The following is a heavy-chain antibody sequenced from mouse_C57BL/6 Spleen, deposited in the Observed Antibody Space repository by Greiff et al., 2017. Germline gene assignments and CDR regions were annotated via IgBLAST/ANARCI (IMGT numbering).Heavy chain of an antibody. CDR2: ISDGGSYT. Sequence: EVKLVESGGGLVKPGGSLKLSCAASGFTFSSYAMSWVRQTPEKRLEWVATISDGGSYTYYPDNVKGRFTISRDNAKNNLYLQMSHLKSEDTAMYYCARSPYYYGSSYRYWYFDVWGTGTTVTVSS. J-gene: IGHJ1*03. D-gene: IGHD1-1*01. CDR3: ARSPYYYGSSYRYWYFDV. V-gene: IGHV5-4*03. CDR1: GFTFSSYA.